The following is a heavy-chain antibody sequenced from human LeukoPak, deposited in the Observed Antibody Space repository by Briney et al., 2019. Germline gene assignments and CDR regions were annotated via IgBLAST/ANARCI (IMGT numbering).Heavy chain of an antibody. CDR2: ISGSGGST. V-gene: IGHV3-23*01. CDR1: GFTFSSYG. D-gene: IGHD6-6*01. CDR3: ASSSSYGGY. Sequence: PGGTLRLSCAASGFTFSSYGMSWVRQAPGKGLEWVSAISGSGGSTYYADSVKGRFTISRDNSKNTLYLQMNSLRAEDTAVYYCASSSSYGGYWGQGTLVTVSS. J-gene: IGHJ4*02.